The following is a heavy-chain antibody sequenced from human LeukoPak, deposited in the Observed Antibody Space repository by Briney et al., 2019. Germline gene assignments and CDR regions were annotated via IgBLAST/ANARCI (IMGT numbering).Heavy chain of an antibody. D-gene: IGHD6-13*01. J-gene: IGHJ4*02. CDR3: ARDLGYIAAAGPRGTFDY. CDR2: IDPSGGST. Sequence: ASVKVSCKESGYTFTSYYMHWVRQAPGQGLEWMGIIDPSGGSTSYAQKFQGRVTMTRDTSTSTVYMELSSLRSEDTAVYYCARDLGYIAAAGPRGTFDYWGQGTLVTVSS. V-gene: IGHV1-46*01. CDR1: GYTFTSYY.